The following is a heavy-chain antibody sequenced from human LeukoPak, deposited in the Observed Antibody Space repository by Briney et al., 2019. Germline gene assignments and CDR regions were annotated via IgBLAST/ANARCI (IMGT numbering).Heavy chain of an antibody. CDR1: GFTFSSFG. V-gene: IGHV3-30*02. J-gene: IGHJ6*03. CDR2: IRFDGSNK. Sequence: PGGSLRLSCGASGFTFSSFGMHWVRQAPGKGLEWVAFIRFDGSNKYYADSVKGRFTISRDNSNNTLYLQMISLRVEDTAVYYCAKDRGYYGSGSFMDVWGKGTMVTISS. D-gene: IGHD3-10*01. CDR3: AKDRGYYGSGSFMDV.